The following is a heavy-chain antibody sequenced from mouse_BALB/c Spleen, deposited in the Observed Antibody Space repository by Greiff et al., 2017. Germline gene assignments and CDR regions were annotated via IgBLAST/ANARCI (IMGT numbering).Heavy chain of an antibody. CDR3: ARGSYQAWFAY. D-gene: IGHD1-1*01. V-gene: IGHV2-2*02. Sequence: QVQLQQSGPGLVQPSQSLSITCTVSGFSLTSYGVHWVRQSPGKGLEWLGVIWSGGSTDYNAAFISRLSISKDNSKSQVFFKMNSLQANDTAIYYCARGSYQAWFAYWGQGTLVTVSA. J-gene: IGHJ3*01. CDR1: GFSLTSYG. CDR2: IWSGGST.